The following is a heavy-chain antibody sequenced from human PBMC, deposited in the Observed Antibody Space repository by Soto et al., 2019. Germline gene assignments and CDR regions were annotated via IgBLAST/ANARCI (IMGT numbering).Heavy chain of an antibody. D-gene: IGHD6-6*01. J-gene: IGHJ3*01. Sequence: GGSLRLSCASSGFTFSTCAMSWVRQAPGKGLEWVSTITGTGSSTYYTDSVKGRFTISRDNSRNTLYLQMNSLRTEDTAVYYCAKDIWIPSSPRAFDVRGQGTMVTVSS. V-gene: IGHV3-23*01. CDR2: ITGTGSST. CDR1: GFTFSTCA. CDR3: AKDIWIPSSPRAFDV.